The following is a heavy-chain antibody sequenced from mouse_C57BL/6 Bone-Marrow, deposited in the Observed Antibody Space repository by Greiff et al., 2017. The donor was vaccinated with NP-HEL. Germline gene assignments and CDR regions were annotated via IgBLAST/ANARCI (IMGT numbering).Heavy chain of an antibody. CDR1: GYTFTSYG. J-gene: IGHJ1*03. CDR2: IYPRSGNT. D-gene: IGHD1-1*01. V-gene: IGHV1-81*01. CDR3: ARRRELRGYFDD. Sequence: QVQLKQSGAELARPGASVKLSCKASGYTFTSYGISWVKQRTGQGLEWIGEIYPRSGNTYYNDKFKGKATLTADKSSSTAYMELRSLTSEDSAVYFCARRRELRGYFDDWGTGTTVTVSS.